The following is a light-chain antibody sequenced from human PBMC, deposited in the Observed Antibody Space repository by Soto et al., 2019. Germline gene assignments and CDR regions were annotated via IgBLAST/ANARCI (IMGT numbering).Light chain of an antibody. CDR3: SSYTSSSTLRV. J-gene: IGLJ1*01. V-gene: IGLV2-14*01. CDR2: DVS. Sequence: QSALTQPASVSRSPGQSITISCTGTSSDVGGYNYVSWYQQHPGKAPKLMIYDVSNRPSGVSNRFSRSKSGNTASLTISGLQAEDEADSYCSSYTSSSTLRVFGTGTKLTVL. CDR1: SSDVGGYNY.